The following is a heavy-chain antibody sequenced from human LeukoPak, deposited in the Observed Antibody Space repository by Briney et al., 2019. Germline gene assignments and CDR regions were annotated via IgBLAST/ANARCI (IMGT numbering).Heavy chain of an antibody. CDR1: GYSISSGYY. CDR2: IYHSGST. D-gene: IGHD3-9*01. V-gene: IGHV4-38-2*01. CDR3: ARGGYFAWPYYFDY. Sequence: SETLSLTCAVSGYSISSGYYWGWIRQPPGKGLEWIGSIYHSGSTYYNPSLKSRVTISVDTSKNQFSLKLSSVTAADTAVYYCARGGYFAWPYYFDYWGQGTLVTVSS. J-gene: IGHJ4*02.